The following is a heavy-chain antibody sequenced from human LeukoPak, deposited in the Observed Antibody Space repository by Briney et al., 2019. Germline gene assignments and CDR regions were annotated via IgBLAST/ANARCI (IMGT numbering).Heavy chain of an antibody. J-gene: IGHJ4*02. V-gene: IGHV3-7*03. Sequence: GGSLRLSCAASGFTFSSYWMSWVRQAPGKGLEWVANIKQDGSEKYYVDSVKGRFTISRDNAKNSLYLQMNSLRAEDTALYYCARDRGPAGSGRYYAVDYWGQGTLVTVSS. CDR1: GFTFSSYW. CDR2: IKQDGSEK. CDR3: ARDRGPAGSGRYYAVDY. D-gene: IGHD3-10*01.